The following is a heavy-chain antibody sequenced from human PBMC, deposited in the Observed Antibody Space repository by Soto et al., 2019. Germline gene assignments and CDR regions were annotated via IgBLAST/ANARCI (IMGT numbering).Heavy chain of an antibody. CDR1: GGTFSSYT. V-gene: IGHV1-69*02. D-gene: IGHD2-21*02. J-gene: IGHJ6*02. Sequence: QVQLMQSGAEVKKPGSSVKVSCKASGGTFSSYTISWVRQAPGQGLEWMGRIIPILGIANYAQKFQGRVTSTADKSTSTAYMELSRLRSGDTAVYYCARAYCGGDYYAVFDYYGMDVWGQGTTVTVSS. CDR2: IIPILGIA. CDR3: ARAYCGGDYYAVFDYYGMDV.